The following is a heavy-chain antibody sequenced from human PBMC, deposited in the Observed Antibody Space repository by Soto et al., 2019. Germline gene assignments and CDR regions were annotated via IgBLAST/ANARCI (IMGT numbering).Heavy chain of an antibody. CDR2: ISQSGNT. CDR3: ARAPKVSGSPQTRPDF. Sequence: SETLSLTCSIYSGSFSGYYWSWIRQPPGKGLEWIGEISQSGNTNYSPSLKSRVSISIDTSKKQFSLNLASVSAADTAVYYCARAPKVSGSPQTRPDFWGQGTLVTVSS. J-gene: IGHJ4*02. V-gene: IGHV4-34*01. CDR1: SGSFSGYY. D-gene: IGHD6-25*01.